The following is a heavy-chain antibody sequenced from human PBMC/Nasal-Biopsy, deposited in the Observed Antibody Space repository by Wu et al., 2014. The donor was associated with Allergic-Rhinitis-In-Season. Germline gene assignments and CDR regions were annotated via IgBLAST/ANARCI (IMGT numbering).Heavy chain of an antibody. CDR1: GFTVSGNY. D-gene: IGHD2-15*01. CDR2: VYSGGST. Sequence: LRLSCAASGFTVSGNYMSWVRQAPGKGWSGSSIVYSGGSTSYADSVKGRFTISRDDSKNTLYLQMNSLRAEDTAVYYCAREGQGYCSGGSCHTRTYYYGMDVWGQEPWSPSP. V-gene: IGHV3-66*01. CDR3: AREGQGYCSGGSCHTRTYYYGMDV. J-gene: IGHJ6*02.